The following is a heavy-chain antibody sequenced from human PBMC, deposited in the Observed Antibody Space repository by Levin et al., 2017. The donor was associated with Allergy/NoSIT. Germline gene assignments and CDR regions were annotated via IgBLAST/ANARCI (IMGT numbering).Heavy chain of an antibody. CDR2: IWYDGSNK. CDR1: GFTFSSYG. D-gene: IGHD5-18*01. V-gene: IGHV3-33*01. J-gene: IGHJ4*02. CDR3: ASGGYSYGSALGY. Sequence: GESLKISCAASGFTFSSYGMHWVRQAPGKGLEWVAVIWYDGSNKYYADSVKGRFTISRDNSKNTLYLQMNSLRAEDTAVYYCASGGYSYGSALGYWGQGTLVTVSS.